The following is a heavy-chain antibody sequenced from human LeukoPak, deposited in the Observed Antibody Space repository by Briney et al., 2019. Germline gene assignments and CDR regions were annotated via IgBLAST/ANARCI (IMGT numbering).Heavy chain of an antibody. CDR3: ARVSVGRFGESTDY. CDR2: IIPIFGTA. D-gene: IGHD3-10*01. Sequence: GASVKVSCKASRGTFSSYAISWVRQAPGQGLDWMGVIIPIFGTANYAQKFQGRVTITADESTSTAYMELSSLRSEDTAVYYCARVSVGRFGESTDYWGQGTLVTVSS. V-gene: IGHV1-69*13. J-gene: IGHJ4*02. CDR1: RGTFSSYA.